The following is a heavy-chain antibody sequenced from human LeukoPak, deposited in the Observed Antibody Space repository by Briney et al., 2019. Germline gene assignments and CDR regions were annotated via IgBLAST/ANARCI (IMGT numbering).Heavy chain of an antibody. Sequence: GGSLRLSCAASGFTFSSYAMSWVRQAPGKGLEWVSAISGSGGSTYYADSVKGRFTISRDNFKNTLYLQMNSLRVEDTAVYYCAKGYKGDPAECYFDYWGQGTLVTVSS. D-gene: IGHD3-10*01. CDR2: ISGSGGST. V-gene: IGHV3-23*01. J-gene: IGHJ4*02. CDR3: AKGYKGDPAECYFDY. CDR1: GFTFSSYA.